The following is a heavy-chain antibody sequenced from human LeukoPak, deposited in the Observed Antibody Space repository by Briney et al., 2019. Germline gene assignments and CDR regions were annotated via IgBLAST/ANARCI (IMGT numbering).Heavy chain of an antibody. CDR2: IYYSGST. Sequence: SETLSLTCGVSGGSIDSTNYWSWIRQPPGKGLEWIGYIYYSGSTNYNPSLKSRVTISVDTSKNQFSLKLSSVTAADTAVYYCARDDYGGNALGYWGQGTLVTVSS. D-gene: IGHD4-23*01. CDR1: GGSIDSTNY. CDR3: ARDDYGGNALGY. J-gene: IGHJ4*02. V-gene: IGHV4-59*01.